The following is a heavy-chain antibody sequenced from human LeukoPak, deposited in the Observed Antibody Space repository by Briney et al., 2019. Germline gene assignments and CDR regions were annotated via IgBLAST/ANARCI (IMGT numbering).Heavy chain of an antibody. CDR3: ARDRAVDY. CDR2: MSSDGNNK. V-gene: IGHV3-30-3*01. CDR1: GFTFSSDV. J-gene: IGHJ4*02. D-gene: IGHD3-10*01. Sequence: PGGSLRLSCAASGFTFSSDVMHWVRQAPGKGLEWVAVMSSDGNNKHYADSVKGRFTISTENSKNTLFLQMNSLRPEDTAVYYCARDRAVDYWGQGTLVTVSS.